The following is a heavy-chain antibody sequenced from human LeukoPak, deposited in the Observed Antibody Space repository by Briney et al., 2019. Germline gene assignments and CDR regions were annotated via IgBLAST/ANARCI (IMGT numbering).Heavy chain of an antibody. CDR3: ARDPNWNYVIYYYYGMDV. CDR2: ISSSSSYI. D-gene: IGHD1-7*01. V-gene: IGHV3-21*01. Sequence: GGSLRLSCAASGFTFSSYSMNWVRQAPGKGLEWVSSISSSSSYIYYADSVKGRFTISRDNAKNSLYLQMNSLRAEDTAVYYCARDPNWNYVIYYYYGMDVWGQGTTVTVSS. J-gene: IGHJ6*02. CDR1: GFTFSSYS.